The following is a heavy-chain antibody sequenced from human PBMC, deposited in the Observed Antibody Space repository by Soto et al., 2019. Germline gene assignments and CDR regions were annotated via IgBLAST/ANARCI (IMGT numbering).Heavy chain of an antibody. V-gene: IGHV3-30-3*01. J-gene: IGHJ4*02. CDR2: ISYDGSNK. CDR1: GFTFSSYA. Sequence: GGSLRLSCAASGFTFSSYAMHWVRQAPGKGLEWVAVISYDGSNKYYADSVKGRFTISRDNSKNTLYLQMNSLRAEDTAVYYCARDASRGLGLFDYWGQGTLVTVSS. CDR3: ARDASRGLGLFDY. D-gene: IGHD3-10*01.